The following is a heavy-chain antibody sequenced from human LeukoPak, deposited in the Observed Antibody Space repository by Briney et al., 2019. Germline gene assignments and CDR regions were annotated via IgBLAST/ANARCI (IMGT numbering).Heavy chain of an antibody. CDR3: ARDTIFGVVTMAPDAFDI. J-gene: IGHJ3*02. CDR1: GGSISSGGYY. D-gene: IGHD3-3*01. V-gene: IGHV4-31*03. CDR2: IYYSGST. Sequence: SETLSLTCTVSGGSISSGGYYWSWIRQHPGKGLEWIGYIYYSGSTYYNPSLKSRVTISVDTSRNQFSLKLSSVTAADTAVYYCARDTIFGVVTMAPDAFDIWGQGTMVTVSS.